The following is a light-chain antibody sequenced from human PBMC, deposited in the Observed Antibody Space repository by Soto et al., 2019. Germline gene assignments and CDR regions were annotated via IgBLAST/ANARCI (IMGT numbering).Light chain of an antibody. CDR2: KAS. J-gene: IGKJ5*01. CDR3: QQAASFPIT. Sequence: DIQMTQSPSTLSASVGDRVTITCRASQSISSWLAWYQQKPGKAPKLLIYKASSLESGVPSRFSGSGSGTDFTLTINGLQPEDFATYYCQQAASFPITFGQGTRLEI. CDR1: QSISSW. V-gene: IGKV1-5*03.